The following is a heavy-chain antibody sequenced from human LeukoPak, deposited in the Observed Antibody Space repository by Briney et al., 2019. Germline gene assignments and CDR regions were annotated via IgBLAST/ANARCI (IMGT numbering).Heavy chain of an antibody. Sequence: WGSLRLSCAASGFTFSSYEMNWVRQAPGKGLEWVSYISSSGSTIYYADSVKGRFTISRDNSKNTLYLQMNSLRAEDAAVYYCAKGEYSGSYLAHFDYWGQGTLVTVSS. CDR2: ISSSGSTI. CDR3: AKGEYSGSYLAHFDY. V-gene: IGHV3-48*03. D-gene: IGHD1-26*01. J-gene: IGHJ4*02. CDR1: GFTFSSYE.